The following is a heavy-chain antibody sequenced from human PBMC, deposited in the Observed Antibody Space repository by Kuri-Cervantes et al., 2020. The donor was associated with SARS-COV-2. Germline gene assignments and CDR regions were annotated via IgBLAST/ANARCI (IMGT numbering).Heavy chain of an antibody. D-gene: IGHD1-26*01. J-gene: IGHJ4*02. Sequence: SQTLSLTCAVYGGSFSGYYWSWIRQPPGKGLEWIGEINHSGSTNYNPSLKSRVSISVDTSKNQFSLKLSSVTAADTAVYSCAREGIVGPAYYFDYWGQGTLVTVSS. CDR2: INHSGST. CDR3: AREGIVGPAYYFDY. V-gene: IGHV4-34*01. CDR1: GGSFSGYY.